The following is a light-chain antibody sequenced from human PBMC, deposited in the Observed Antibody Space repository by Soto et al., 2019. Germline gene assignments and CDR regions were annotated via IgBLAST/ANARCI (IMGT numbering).Light chain of an antibody. CDR1: QSVSSSY. J-gene: IGKJ4*01. V-gene: IGKV3-20*01. Sequence: EIVLTQSPGTLSLSPGDRATLSCRASQSVSSSYLAWYQQKPGQAPMLLIYGASSRATGIPDRFSGSVSGTDFTLTISRLEPEDFAVYYCQQYGSSPTFGGGTKVEIK. CDR3: QQYGSSPT. CDR2: GAS.